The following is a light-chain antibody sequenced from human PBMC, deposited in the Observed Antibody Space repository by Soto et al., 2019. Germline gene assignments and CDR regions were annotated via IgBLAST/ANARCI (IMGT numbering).Light chain of an antibody. CDR2: WAS. J-gene: IGKJ4*01. V-gene: IGKV4-1*01. Sequence: DIVMTQSPDSLAVSLGERATINCKSSQSVLYSSNNNNYLAWYLQRPGQPPKLLIYWASTRDSGVPDRFSGSGSGTDFTLTISSLQAEDVAVYYCQQYYSTPLTFGGGTKVDIK. CDR1: QSVLYSSNNNNY. CDR3: QQYYSTPLT.